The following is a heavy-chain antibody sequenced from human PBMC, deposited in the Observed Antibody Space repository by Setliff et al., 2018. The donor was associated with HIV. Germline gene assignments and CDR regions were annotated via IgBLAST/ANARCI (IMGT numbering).Heavy chain of an antibody. CDR3: ARQGQLGSE. CDR2: IYYSGST. V-gene: IGHV4-39*01. Sequence: PSETLSLTCTVSGGSIYGSDYYWGWIRQPPGKGLESIGSIYYSGSTYYKPSLKSRVTISVDTSKNQFSLKLSSATAADTAVYYCARQGQLGSEWGQGTLVTVSS. CDR1: GGSIYGSDYY. D-gene: IGHD1-1*01. J-gene: IGHJ4*02.